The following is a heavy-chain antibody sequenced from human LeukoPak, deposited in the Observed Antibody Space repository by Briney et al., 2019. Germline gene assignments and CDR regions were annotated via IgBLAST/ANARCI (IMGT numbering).Heavy chain of an antibody. CDR2: ISGSGGST. D-gene: IGHD6-19*01. CDR1: GFTFSSYG. CDR3: AKDLIAVDFFDY. Sequence: GGSLRLSCVASGFTFSSYGMSWVRQAPGKGLEWVSAISGSGGSTYYADSVKGRFTISRDNAKSTLYLQLNSLRAEDTAVYYCAKDLIAVDFFDYWGQGTLVTVSS. J-gene: IGHJ4*02. V-gene: IGHV3-23*01.